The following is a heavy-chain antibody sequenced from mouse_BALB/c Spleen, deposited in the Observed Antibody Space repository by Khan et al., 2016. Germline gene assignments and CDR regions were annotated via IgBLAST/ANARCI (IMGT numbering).Heavy chain of an antibody. CDR3: ASMVTTFAY. CDR1: GYSITSDYA. V-gene: IGHV3-2*02. D-gene: IGHD2-1*01. J-gene: IGHJ3*01. CDR2: ISYSGST. Sequence: EVELVESGPGLVKPSQSLSLTCTVTGYSITSDYAWNWIRQFPGNKLEWMGYISYSGSTSYNPSLKSRISITRDTSKNQFFLQLNSVTTEDTATYCCASMVTTFAYLGQGTLVTVSA.